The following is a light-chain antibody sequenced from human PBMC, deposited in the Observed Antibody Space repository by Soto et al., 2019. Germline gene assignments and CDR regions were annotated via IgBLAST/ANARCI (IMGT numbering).Light chain of an antibody. J-gene: IGLJ1*01. Sequence: QSVLTQPASVSGSPGQSITISCTGTSSEVCGYNYVSWYQHHPGKAPKLMIYDVSNRPSGVSNRFSGSKSGNTASLTISGLQPEDEADYYCCSYTTSNTRQIVFGTGTKVTVL. CDR3: CSYTTSNTRQIV. V-gene: IGLV2-14*03. CDR2: DVS. CDR1: SSEVCGYNY.